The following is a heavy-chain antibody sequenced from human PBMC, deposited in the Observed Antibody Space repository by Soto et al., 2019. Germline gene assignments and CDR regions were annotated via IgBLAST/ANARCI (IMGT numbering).Heavy chain of an antibody. J-gene: IGHJ4*02. CDR1: GFTFSSYA. V-gene: IGHV3-23*01. Sequence: LRLSCAAPGFTFSSYAMSWVRQAPGKGLEWVSAISGSGGSTYYADSVKGRFTISRDNSKNTLYLQMNSLRAEDTAVYYCAKGIAAAGTAGDYWGQGTLVTVSS. CDR2: ISGSGGST. D-gene: IGHD6-13*01. CDR3: AKGIAAAGTAGDY.